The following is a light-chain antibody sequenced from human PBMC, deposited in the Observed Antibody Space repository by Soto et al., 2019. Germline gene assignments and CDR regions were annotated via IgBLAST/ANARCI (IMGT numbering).Light chain of an antibody. CDR3: QQSYSTPYT. J-gene: IGKJ2*01. V-gene: IGKV1-39*01. CDR2: AAS. Sequence: DIQMTQSPSSLSASVGDRVTITCRASQSISGYLNWYQQKPGKAPELLIYAASSLQSGVPSRFSGSGSGTDFTLTISSLQPEDFATYYCQQSYSTPYTFGQGTKLEIK. CDR1: QSISGY.